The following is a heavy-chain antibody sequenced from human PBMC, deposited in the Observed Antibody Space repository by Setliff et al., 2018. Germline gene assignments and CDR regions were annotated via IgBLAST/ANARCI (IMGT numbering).Heavy chain of an antibody. Sequence: ASVKVSCKASGYTFTTYYMHWVRQAPGQGLEWMGIINPGGGSSSSTEKFQGRVTMTRDTSASTVYMEMGNLTSDDTAVYYCARAGSAAAGRKGIFEYWGQGSLVTSPQ. J-gene: IGHJ4*02. CDR2: INPGGGSS. CDR3: ARAGSAAAGRKGIFEY. V-gene: IGHV1-46*01. CDR1: GYTFTTYY. D-gene: IGHD6-13*01.